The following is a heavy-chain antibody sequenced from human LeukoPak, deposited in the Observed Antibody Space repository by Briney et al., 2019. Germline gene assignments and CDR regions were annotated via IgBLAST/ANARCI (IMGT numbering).Heavy chain of an antibody. V-gene: IGHV4-38-2*01. CDR2: ISHSGST. Sequence: SETLSLTCAVSGYSISSGYCWGWIRQSPRQGLEWIGSISHSGSTYYTPSLKSRVAISVDTSGNQFSLKLSSVTAADPAVYYCARHRYRKGVAGTLRLNYFDYWGQGTLVTVSS. J-gene: IGHJ4*02. CDR3: ARHRYRKGVAGTLRLNYFDY. D-gene: IGHD6-19*01. CDR1: GYSISSGYC.